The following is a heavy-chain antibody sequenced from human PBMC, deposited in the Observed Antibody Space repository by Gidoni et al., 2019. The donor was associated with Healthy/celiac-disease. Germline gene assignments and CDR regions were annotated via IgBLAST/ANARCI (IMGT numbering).Heavy chain of an antibody. CDR3: ARGGPTQRVLRPFDY. CDR1: GGSLSGYY. Sequence: QVQLQQWGAGLLKPSETLSPTCAVYGGSLSGYYWSWIRQPPGKGLEWIGEINHSGSTNYNPSLKSRVTISVDTSKNQFSLKLSSVTAADTAVYYCARGGPTQRVLRPFDYWGQGTLVTVSS. J-gene: IGHJ4*02. D-gene: IGHD4-17*01. CDR2: INHSGST. V-gene: IGHV4-34*01.